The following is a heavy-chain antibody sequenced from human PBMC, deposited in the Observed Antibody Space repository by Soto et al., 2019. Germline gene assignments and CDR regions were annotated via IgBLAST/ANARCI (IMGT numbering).Heavy chain of an antibody. CDR1: GYTFTSYA. V-gene: IGHV1-3*01. Sequence: ASVKVSCKASGYTFTSYAMHWVRQAPGQRLEWMGWINAGNGNTKYSQKFQGRVTITRDTSASTAYMELSSLRSEDTAVYYCARAFDYYYYYGTDVWGQGTTVTVSS. J-gene: IGHJ6*02. CDR2: INAGNGNT. CDR3: ARAFDYYYYYGTDV.